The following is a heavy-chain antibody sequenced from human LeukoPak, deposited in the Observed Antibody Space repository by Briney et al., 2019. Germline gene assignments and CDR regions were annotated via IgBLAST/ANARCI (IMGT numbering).Heavy chain of an antibody. Sequence: GESLKISCKGSGYSFTSHWIGWVRQMPGKGLEWMGIIYPGDSDTRYSPSFQGQVTISADKSISTAYLQWSSLKASDTAMYYCARLGHIEVATIWAHFDYWGQGTLVTVSS. D-gene: IGHD5-12*01. J-gene: IGHJ4*02. CDR2: IYPGDSDT. CDR3: ARLGHIEVATIWAHFDY. CDR1: GYSFTSHW. V-gene: IGHV5-51*01.